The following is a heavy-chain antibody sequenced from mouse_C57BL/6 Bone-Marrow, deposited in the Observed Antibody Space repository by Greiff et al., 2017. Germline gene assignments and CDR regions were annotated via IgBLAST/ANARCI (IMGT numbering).Heavy chain of an antibody. V-gene: IGHV14-2*01. Sequence: VQLQQSGAELVKPGASVKLSCTASGFNIKDYYIHWVKQRTEQGLEWIGRIDPEDGETKYAPKFQDKATITADTSSNTAYLQLSSLTSEDTDVYYCTRSLIYYGNNYWGQGTTLTVSA. D-gene: IGHD1-1*01. J-gene: IGHJ2*01. CDR1: GFNIKDYY. CDR2: IDPEDGET. CDR3: TRSLIYYGNNY.